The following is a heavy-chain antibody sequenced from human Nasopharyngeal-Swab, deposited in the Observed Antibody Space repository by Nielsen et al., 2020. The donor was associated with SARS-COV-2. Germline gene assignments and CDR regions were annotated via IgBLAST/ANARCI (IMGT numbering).Heavy chain of an antibody. V-gene: IGHV4-34*01. D-gene: IGHD6-13*01. Sequence: SETLSLTCAVYGGSFSGYYWSWIRQPPGKGPEWIGEINHSGSTNYNPSLKSRVTISVDTSKNQFSLKLSSVTAADTAVYYCARGIAAAGPAPDYWGQGTLVTVSS. CDR1: GGSFSGYY. CDR3: ARGIAAAGPAPDY. J-gene: IGHJ4*02. CDR2: INHSGST.